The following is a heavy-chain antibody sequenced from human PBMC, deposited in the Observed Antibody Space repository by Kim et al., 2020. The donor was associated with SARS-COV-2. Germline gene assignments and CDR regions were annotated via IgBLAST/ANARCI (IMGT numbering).Heavy chain of an antibody. CDR2: IYYSGST. CDR1: GGSISSSSYY. J-gene: IGHJ4*02. V-gene: IGHV4-39*01. D-gene: IGHD3-22*01. CDR3: ARWLKPTRDSSGYLYFDY. Sequence: SETLSLTCTVSGGSISSSSYYWGWIRQPPGKGLEWIGSIYYSGSTYYNPSLKSRVTISVDTSKNQFSLKLSSVTAADTAVYYCARWLKPTRDSSGYLYFDYWGQGTLVTVSS.